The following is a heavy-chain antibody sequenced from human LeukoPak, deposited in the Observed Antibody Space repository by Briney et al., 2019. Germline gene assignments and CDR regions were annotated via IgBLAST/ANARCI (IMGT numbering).Heavy chain of an antibody. CDR1: GGSFSGYY. CDR2: INHSGST. V-gene: IGHV4-34*01. D-gene: IGHD3-3*01. Sequence: PSETLSLTCAVYGGSFSGYYWSWIRQPPGKGLEWIGEINHSGSTNYNPSLKSRVTISVDTSKNQFSLKLSSVTAADTAVYYCARGLSYYDFWSGYLNWSTNWFDPWGQGTLVTVSS. J-gene: IGHJ5*02. CDR3: ARGLSYYDFWSGYLNWSTNWFDP.